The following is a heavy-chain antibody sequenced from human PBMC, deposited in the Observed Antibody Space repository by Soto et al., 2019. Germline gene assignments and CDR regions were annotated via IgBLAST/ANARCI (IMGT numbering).Heavy chain of an antibody. CDR1: GGTFSSYA. J-gene: IGHJ4*02. CDR2: VIPIFGTA. D-gene: IGHD6-6*01. Sequence: QVQLVQSGAEVKKPGSSVKVSCKASGGTFSSYAISWVRQAPGQGLEWMGGVIPIFGTANYAQKFQGRVTINADKSTRTAYMELSSLRSEDTAVYYCARDGVKYSSSSELDYWGQGTLVTVSS. V-gene: IGHV1-69*06. CDR3: ARDGVKYSSSSELDY.